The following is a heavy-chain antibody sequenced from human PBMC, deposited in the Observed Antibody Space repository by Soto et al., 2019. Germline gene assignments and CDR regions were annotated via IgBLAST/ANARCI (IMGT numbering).Heavy chain of an antibody. CDR1: GFTFSDYY. CDR3: ARDRGSVTTVTTLPKYYFDY. D-gene: IGHD4-4*01. V-gene: IGHV3-11*01. CDR2: ISSSGSTI. Sequence: GGSLRLSCAASGFTFSDYYMSWIRQAPGKGLEWVSYISSSGSTIYYADSVKGRFTISRDNSKNSLYLQMNSLRAEDTAVYYCARDRGSVTTVTTLPKYYFDYWGQGTLVTVSS. J-gene: IGHJ4*02.